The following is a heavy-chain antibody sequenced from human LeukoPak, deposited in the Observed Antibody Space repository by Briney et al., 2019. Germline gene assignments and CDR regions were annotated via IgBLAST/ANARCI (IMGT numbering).Heavy chain of an antibody. Sequence: SETLSLTCAVSGVAISRGGYAWNWIRQPPGKGLEWIAYIYHSGTTYYNPSLKSRATISVDTSKNQFSLKLSSVTAADTAVYYCVRGRYSSGWFKDKNWFDPWGQGTLVTVSS. CDR2: IYHSGTT. J-gene: IGHJ5*02. CDR3: VRGRYSSGWFKDKNWFDP. V-gene: IGHV4-30-4*07. CDR1: GVAISRGGYA. D-gene: IGHD6-19*01.